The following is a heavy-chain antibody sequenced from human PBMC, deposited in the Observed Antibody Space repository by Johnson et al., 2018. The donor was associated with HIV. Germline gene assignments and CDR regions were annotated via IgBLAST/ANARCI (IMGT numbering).Heavy chain of an antibody. CDR2: ISYDGSNK. CDR3: ASGHMWSGF. V-gene: IGHV3-30*03. Sequence: QVQLVESGGGVVQPGGSLRLSCVASGFTFSSYGMHWVRQAPGKGLEWLAVISYDGSNKYYADSVRGRFTISRENSKNTLYLQMSRQRPEDTAVYYCASGHMWSGFWGQGTMVTVSS. CDR1: GFTFSSYG. D-gene: IGHD3/OR15-3a*01. J-gene: IGHJ3*01.